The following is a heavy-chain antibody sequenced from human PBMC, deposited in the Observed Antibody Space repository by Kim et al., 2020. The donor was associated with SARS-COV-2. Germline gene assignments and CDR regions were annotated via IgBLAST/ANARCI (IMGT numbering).Heavy chain of an antibody. CDR2: INHSGST. Sequence: SETLSLTCAVYGGSFSGYYWSWIRQPPGKGLEWIGEINHSGSTNYNPSLKSRVTISVYTSKHQFSLKLYSVTAAGTAVYYCARGRGDCSGGSCYPEGWFEPWGQGTLVTVSS. V-gene: IGHV4-34*01. J-gene: IGHJ5*02. CDR3: ARGRGDCSGGSCYPEGWFEP. D-gene: IGHD2-15*01. CDR1: GGSFSGYY.